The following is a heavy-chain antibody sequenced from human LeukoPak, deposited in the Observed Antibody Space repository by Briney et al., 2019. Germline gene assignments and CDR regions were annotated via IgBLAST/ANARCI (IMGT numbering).Heavy chain of an antibody. D-gene: IGHD5-12*01. Sequence: GGSLRLSCAASGFTFSSYAMNWVRQAPGKGLEWVSAISGSGGSTYYADSVKGRFTISRDNSKNTLYLQMNSLRAEDTAVYYCAKDRRGEDYYYYYMDVWGKGTTVTVSS. V-gene: IGHV3-23*01. J-gene: IGHJ6*03. CDR3: AKDRRGEDYYYYYMDV. CDR1: GFTFSSYA. CDR2: ISGSGGST.